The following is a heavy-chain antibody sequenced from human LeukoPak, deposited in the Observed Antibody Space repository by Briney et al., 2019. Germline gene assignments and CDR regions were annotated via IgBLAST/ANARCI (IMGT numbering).Heavy chain of an antibody. J-gene: IGHJ3*02. Sequence: SETLSLTCTVSGVSISSYYWSWIRQPPGKGLEWIGYLYYSGSTNYNPSLKSRVTISVDTSKNQFSLTLTSVTAADTAVYYCARIYGAFDIWGQGTRVTVSS. V-gene: IGHV4-59*12. D-gene: IGHD3-10*01. CDR1: GVSISSYY. CDR2: LYYSGST. CDR3: ARIYGAFDI.